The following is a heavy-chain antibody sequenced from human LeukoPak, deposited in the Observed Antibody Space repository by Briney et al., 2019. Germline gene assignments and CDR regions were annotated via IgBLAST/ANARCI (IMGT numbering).Heavy chain of an antibody. CDR1: GFTFSSYA. CDR3: ARGFSTVVIANDAFDI. D-gene: IGHD4-23*01. V-gene: IGHV3-30-3*01. Sequence: GGSLRLSCAASGFTFSSYAMHWVRQAPGKGLEWVAVISYDGSNKYYADSVKGRFTISRDNSKNTLYLQMNSLRAEDTAVYYCARGFSTVVIANDAFDIWGQGTMVTVSS. CDR2: ISYDGSNK. J-gene: IGHJ3*02.